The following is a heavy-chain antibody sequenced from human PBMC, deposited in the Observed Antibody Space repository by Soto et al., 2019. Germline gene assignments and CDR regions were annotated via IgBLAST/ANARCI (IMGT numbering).Heavy chain of an antibody. CDR2: INPSDSHT. CDR3: ARHASYYVSSGYFGTY. CDR1: RYTFTNHW. V-gene: IGHV5-10-1*01. Sequence: PGESLKISCQGSRYTFTNHWITWVRQMPGKGLEWMGRINPSDSHTNYSPSFQGHVTMSVDKSISTAYLQWSSLKASDSAMYYCARHASYYVSSGYFGTYWGQGTLVTVSS. J-gene: IGHJ4*02. D-gene: IGHD3-22*01.